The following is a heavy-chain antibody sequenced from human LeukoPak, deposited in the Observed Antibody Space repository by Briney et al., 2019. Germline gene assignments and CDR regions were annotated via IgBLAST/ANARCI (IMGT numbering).Heavy chain of an antibody. CDR3: ARGREYYDSSGYPQLGFDP. V-gene: IGHV4-30-4*08. Sequence: LRLSCAASGFTFSSYSMNWIRQPPGKGLEWIGYIYYSGSTYYNPSLKSRVTISVDTSKNQFPLKLSSVTAADTAVYYCARGREYYDSSGYPQLGFDPWGQGTLVTVSS. D-gene: IGHD3-22*01. J-gene: IGHJ5*02. CDR1: GFTFSSYS. CDR2: IYYSGST.